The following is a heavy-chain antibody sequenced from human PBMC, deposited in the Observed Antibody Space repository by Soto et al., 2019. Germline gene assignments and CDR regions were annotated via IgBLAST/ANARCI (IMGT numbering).Heavy chain of an antibody. CDR2: IIPVLGVG. J-gene: IGHJ4*02. V-gene: IGHV1-69*01. CDR1: GGTFGNHA. D-gene: IGHD5-18*01. CDR3: AREAGYTYGYVFDY. Sequence: QVQLVQSGAEVKKPGSSVRVSCKASGGTFGNHAISWVRQAPGQGLEWLGGIIPVLGVGDNAQNFQGRVTMTADASTSTAYLEPRTLRSEDTALYNCAREAGYTYGYVFDYWGQGTLVTVSS.